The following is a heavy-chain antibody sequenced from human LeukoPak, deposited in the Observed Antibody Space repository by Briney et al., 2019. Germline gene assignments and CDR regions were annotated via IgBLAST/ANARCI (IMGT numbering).Heavy chain of an antibody. J-gene: IGHJ4*02. CDR3: ARAGGPGFGEFSPY. V-gene: IGHV1-2*02. D-gene: IGHD3-10*01. Sequence: ASVKVSCKASGYSFNGYYLHWVRQAPGQGLEWMGWINPNTGGTNYAQKFQDRVTMTGDTSFSTTFMEVSRLRSDDTAVYYCARAGGPGFGEFSPYWGQGTLVTVSS. CDR1: GYSFNGYY. CDR2: INPNTGGT.